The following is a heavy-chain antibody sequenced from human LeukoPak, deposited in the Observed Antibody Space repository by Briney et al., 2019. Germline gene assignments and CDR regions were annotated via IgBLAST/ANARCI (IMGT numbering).Heavy chain of an antibody. Sequence: KPSETLSLTCTVSGGSISSSSYYWGWIRQPPGEGLEWIGSIYYSGSTYYNPSLKSRVTISVDTSKNQFSLKLSSVTAADTAVYYCARHSRLYTGSYHDAFDIWGQGTMVTVSS. V-gene: IGHV4-39*01. CDR2: IYYSGST. CDR3: ARHSRLYTGSYHDAFDI. J-gene: IGHJ3*02. D-gene: IGHD1-26*01. CDR1: GGSISSSSYY.